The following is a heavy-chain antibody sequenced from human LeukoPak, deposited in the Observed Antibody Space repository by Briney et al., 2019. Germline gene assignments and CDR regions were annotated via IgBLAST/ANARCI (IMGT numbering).Heavy chain of an antibody. V-gene: IGHV3-23*01. CDR1: GFTFSSYA. CDR2: ISGSGGST. D-gene: IGHD3-22*01. J-gene: IGHJ4*02. CDR3: AKPNYYDSSGYPSRDY. Sequence: GGSLRLSCAASGFTFSSYAMSWVRQAPGKGLEWVPAISGSGGSTYYADSVKGRFTISRDNSKNTLYLQMNSLRAEDTAVYYCAKPNYYDSSGYPSRDYWGQGTLVTVSS.